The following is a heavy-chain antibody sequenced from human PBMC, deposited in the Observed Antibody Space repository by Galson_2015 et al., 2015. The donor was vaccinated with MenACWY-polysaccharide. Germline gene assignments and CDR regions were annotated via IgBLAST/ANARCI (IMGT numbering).Heavy chain of an antibody. CDR2: IRYSGTT. J-gene: IGHJ5*01. CDR3: ARIPWCGGGCSFGWFDP. Sequence: ETLSLTCTVTGGSISSDFWSWSRQSPGKGLEWIGYIRYSGTTNYNPSLKSRVTISIDTSERLFSLRLTSVSAADTALYYCARIPWCGGGCSFGWFDPWGQGTLVAVSS. D-gene: IGHD2-21*02. CDR1: GGSISSDF. V-gene: IGHV4-59*01.